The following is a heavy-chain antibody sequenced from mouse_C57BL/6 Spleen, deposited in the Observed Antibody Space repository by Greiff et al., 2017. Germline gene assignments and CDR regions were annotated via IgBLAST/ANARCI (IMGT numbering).Heavy chain of an antibody. CDR1: GFTFSSYA. CDR2: ISSGGDYI. J-gene: IGHJ2*01. CDR3: TRESSSGYFDY. D-gene: IGHD3-2*02. Sequence: DVMLVESGEGLVKPGGSLKLSCAASGFTFSSYAMSWVRQTPEKRLEWVAYISSGGDYIYYADTVKGRYTISRDNARNTLYLQMSSLKSEDTAMYYCTRESSSGYFDYWGQGTTLTVSS. V-gene: IGHV5-9-1*02.